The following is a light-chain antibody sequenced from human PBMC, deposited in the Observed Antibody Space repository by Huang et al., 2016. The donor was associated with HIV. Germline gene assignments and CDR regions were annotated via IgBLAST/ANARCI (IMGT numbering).Light chain of an antibody. J-gene: IGKJ2*01. CDR3: QQSYSTPYT. CDR1: QNIAIY. CDR2: GAL. V-gene: IGKV1-39*01. Sequence: DIQMTQSPSSLSASVGDRVTITCRASQNIAIYLNWYQHKLGKAPEVLIYGALSLQSGVPSRFSGGGSGTDFTLTITSLQPEDFATYYGQQSYSTPYTFGQGTKLEIK.